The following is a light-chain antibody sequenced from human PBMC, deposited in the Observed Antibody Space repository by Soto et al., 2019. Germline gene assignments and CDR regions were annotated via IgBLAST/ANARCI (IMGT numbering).Light chain of an antibody. CDR3: QQYSNWPGT. Sequence: EIVMTQSPGTLSVSPGERATLSCSASQSVSSNLAWYQQKPGQAPSLLIYGASTRATGIPARFSGTGSGTAFTLTISSLQSEDFAFYYCQQYSNWPGTFGQGTKVEIK. CDR1: QSVSSN. CDR2: GAS. J-gene: IGKJ1*01. V-gene: IGKV3-15*01.